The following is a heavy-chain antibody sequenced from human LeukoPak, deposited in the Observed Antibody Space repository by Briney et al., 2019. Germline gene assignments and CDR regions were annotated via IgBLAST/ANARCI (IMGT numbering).Heavy chain of an antibody. CDR3: ARAPSSYQSWNGYPNRGWLDP. V-gene: IGHV4-38-2*02. CDR1: DFPIDVGYY. CDR2: MYHSGRS. J-gene: IGHJ5*02. Sequence: SETLSLTCSVSDFPIDVGYYWVWIRQAPGKGPEWIGSMYHSGRSHYNPSLNSRVTISSVTSKNQFSLRMTSVSAADTAVYFCARAPSSYQSWNGYPNRGWLDPWGQGALVIVSS. D-gene: IGHD3-3*01.